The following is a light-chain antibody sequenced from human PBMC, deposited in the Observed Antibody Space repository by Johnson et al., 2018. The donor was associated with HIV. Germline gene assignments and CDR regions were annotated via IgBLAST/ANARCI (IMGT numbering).Light chain of an antibody. CDR1: SSNIGNNY. CDR3: GTWDSSLSLGV. J-gene: IGLJ1*01. CDR2: DNN. V-gene: IGLV1-51*01. Sequence: QPVLTQPPSVSAAPGQRVSISCSGSSSNIGNNYVSWYQQVPGTAPKLLIYDNNRRPSGIPDRFSGSKSGTSATLGITGLQTGDEADYYFGTWDSSLSLGVFGTGTKVTVL.